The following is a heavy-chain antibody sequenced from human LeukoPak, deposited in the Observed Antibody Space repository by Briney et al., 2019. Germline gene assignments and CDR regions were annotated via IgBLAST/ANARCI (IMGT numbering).Heavy chain of an antibody. CDR1: GFTFSSYG. D-gene: IGHD1-1*01. CDR3: AKGYGTTGTASSNWFDP. J-gene: IGHJ5*02. V-gene: IGHV3-30*02. Sequence: GGSLRLSCAASGFTFSSYGMHWVRQAPGKGLEWVAFIRYDGSNEYCADSVKGRFTISRDNSKNTLYLQMNSLRVEDTAVYYCAKGYGTTGTASSNWFDPWGQGTLVTVSS. CDR2: IRYDGSNE.